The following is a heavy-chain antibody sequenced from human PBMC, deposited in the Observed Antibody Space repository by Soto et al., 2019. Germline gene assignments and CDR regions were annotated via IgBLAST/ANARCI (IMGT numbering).Heavy chain of an antibody. V-gene: IGHV4-34*01. CDR2: INHSGST. CDR1: GGSFSGYY. Sequence: PSETLSLTFAVYGGSFSGYYWSWIRQPPGKGLEWIGEINHSGSTNYNPSLKSRVTISVDTSKNQFSLKLSSVTAADTAVYYCARRRVYSNYFDYWGQGTLVTVSS. D-gene: IGHD4-4*01. J-gene: IGHJ4*02. CDR3: ARRRVYSNYFDY.